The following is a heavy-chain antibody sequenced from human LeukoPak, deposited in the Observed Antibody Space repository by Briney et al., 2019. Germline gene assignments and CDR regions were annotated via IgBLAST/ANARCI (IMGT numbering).Heavy chain of an antibody. D-gene: IGHD2-15*01. CDR1: GGSFSGYY. CDR2: INHSGST. CDR3: ARRIVVVVAATYIYY. V-gene: IGHV4-34*01. Sequence: SETLSFACAVYGGSFSGYYWSWIRQPPGKGLEWIGEINHSGSTNYNPSRRSRVTISVDTSKIQFSLKLSSVTAADTAVYYCARRIVVVVAATYIYYWGQGTLVTVSS. J-gene: IGHJ4*02.